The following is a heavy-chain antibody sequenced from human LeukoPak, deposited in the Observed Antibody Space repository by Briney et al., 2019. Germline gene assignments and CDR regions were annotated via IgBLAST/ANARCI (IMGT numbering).Heavy chain of an antibody. CDR2: TYYRSKWYN. J-gene: IGHJ4*02. CDR1: GDSVSSNNAT. D-gene: IGHD1-7*01. Sequence: SQTLSLTCAISGDSVSSNNATWNWIRQSPSRGLEWLGRTYYRSKWYNDYAVPVKSRITINPDTSKNQFSLQLNSVTPEDTAVYYCARDRKAFSWNSNFDYWGQGTLVTVS. V-gene: IGHV6-1*01. CDR3: ARDRKAFSWNSNFDY.